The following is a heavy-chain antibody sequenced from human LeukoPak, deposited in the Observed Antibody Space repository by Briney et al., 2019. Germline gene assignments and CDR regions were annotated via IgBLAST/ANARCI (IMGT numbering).Heavy chain of an antibody. CDR2: IYYDGSNK. V-gene: IGHV3-33*01. J-gene: IGHJ4*02. CDR3: AREAWFGELAFDY. D-gene: IGHD3-10*01. CDR1: GFTFSSYG. Sequence: GGSLRLSCAASGFTFSSYGMHWVRQAPGKGLEWVAVIYYDGSNKYYADSVKGRFTISRDNSKNTLYLQMNSLRAEDTAVYYCAREAWFGELAFDYWGQGTLVTVSS.